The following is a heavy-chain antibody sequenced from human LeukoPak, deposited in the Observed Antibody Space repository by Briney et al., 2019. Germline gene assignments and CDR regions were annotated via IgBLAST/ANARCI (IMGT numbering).Heavy chain of an antibody. D-gene: IGHD6-13*01. CDR3: ARERSISSSWYEFDYCYGMDV. CDR1: GFTFSSYS. J-gene: IGHJ6*02. Sequence: GGSLRFSCAASGFTFSSYSMNWVRQAPGKGLEWVSSISSSSSYIYYADSVKGRFTISRDNAKNSLYLQMNSLRAEDTAVYYCARERSISSSWYEFDYCYGMDVWGQGTTVTVSS. CDR2: ISSSSSYI. V-gene: IGHV3-21*01.